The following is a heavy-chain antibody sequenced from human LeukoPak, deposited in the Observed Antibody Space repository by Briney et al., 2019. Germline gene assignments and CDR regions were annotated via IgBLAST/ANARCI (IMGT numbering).Heavy chain of an antibody. Sequence: GGSLRLSCAACGFTYSSYSMIGVRQAPGKGLEGVSSISSSSSYIYYADSVKVRFTISRDNAKTSLYLQMHSLRGEDTAVYYCARDEGRWFDPGGEGTLVTVSS. CDR2: ISSSSSYI. CDR3: ARDEGRWFDP. CDR1: GFTYSSYS. J-gene: IGHJ5*02. V-gene: IGHV3-21*01.